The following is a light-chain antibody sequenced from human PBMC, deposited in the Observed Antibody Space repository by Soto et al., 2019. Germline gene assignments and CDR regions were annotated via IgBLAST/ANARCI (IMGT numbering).Light chain of an antibody. V-gene: IGKV3-20*01. CDR2: GAS. J-gene: IGKJ5*01. CDR1: QTVIHNH. CDR3: QQHGTSPIT. Sequence: EIVLTQSPGTLSLSPGERATLSWRASQTVIHNHLAWHQQKPGQTPRLLVYGASSRATGIPDRFSGSGSGTDFTLTISRLEPEDFAVYYCQQHGTSPITFGQGTRLEIK.